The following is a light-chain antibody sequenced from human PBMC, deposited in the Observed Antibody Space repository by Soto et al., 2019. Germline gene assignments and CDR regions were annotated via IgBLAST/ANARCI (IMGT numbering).Light chain of an antibody. CDR2: HNS. Sequence: SYELTQPPSVSVAPGQTATITCGGNNIGSKRVHWYQQKPGQAPVVVVYHNSDRPSGIPVRISGSNSGNTATLTISRVEAGDEAEYYCQVWDSSSDLVEFGGGTKLTVL. J-gene: IGLJ2*01. CDR3: QVWDSSSDLVE. CDR1: NIGSKR. V-gene: IGLV3-21*02.